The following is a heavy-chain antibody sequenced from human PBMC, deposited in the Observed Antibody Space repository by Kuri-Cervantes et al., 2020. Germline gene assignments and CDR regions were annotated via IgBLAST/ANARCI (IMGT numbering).Heavy chain of an antibody. CDR1: GFTFSSYG. V-gene: IGHV3-33*01. D-gene: IGHD3-22*01. CDR2: IWYDGSNK. J-gene: IGHJ4*02. CDR3: ARRYYDSSGYYLDDY. Sequence: LSLTCAASGFTFSSYGMHWVRQAPGKGLEWVAVIWYDGSNKYYADSVKGRFTISRDNSKNTLYLQMNSLRAEDTAVYYCARRYYDSSGYYLDDYWGQGTLVTVSS.